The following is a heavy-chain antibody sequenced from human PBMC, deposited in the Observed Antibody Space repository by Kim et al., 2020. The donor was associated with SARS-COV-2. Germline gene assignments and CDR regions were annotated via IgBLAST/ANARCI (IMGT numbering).Heavy chain of an antibody. Sequence: GGSLRLSCAASGFTFSNAWMSWVRQAPGKGLEWVGRIKSKTDGGTTDYAAPVKGRFTISRDDSKNTLYLQMNSLKTEDTAVYYCTTVPFRVGAVTTLYAFDIWGQGTMVTVSS. D-gene: IGHD4-17*01. J-gene: IGHJ3*02. CDR3: TTVPFRVGAVTTLYAFDI. CDR2: IKSKTDGGTT. CDR1: GFTFSNAW. V-gene: IGHV3-15*01.